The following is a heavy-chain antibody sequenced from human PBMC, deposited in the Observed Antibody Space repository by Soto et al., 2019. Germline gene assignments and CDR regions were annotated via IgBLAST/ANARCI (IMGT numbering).Heavy chain of an antibody. V-gene: IGHV4-30-2*01. J-gene: IGHJ5*02. CDR1: GGSISSSSYS. D-gene: IGHD3-10*01. CDR2: IYHSGST. Sequence: TLSLTCTVSGGSISSSSYSWSWIRQPPGKGLEWIGYIYHSGSTYYNPSLKSRVTISVDRSKNQFSLKLSSVTAADTAVYYCARGVGSGSYYANWFDPWGQGTLVTVSS. CDR3: ARGVGSGSYYANWFDP.